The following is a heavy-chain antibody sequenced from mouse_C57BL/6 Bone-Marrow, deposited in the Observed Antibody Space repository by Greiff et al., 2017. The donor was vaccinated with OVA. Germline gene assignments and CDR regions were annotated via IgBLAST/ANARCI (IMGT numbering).Heavy chain of an antibody. V-gene: IGHV14-4*01. J-gene: IGHJ1*03. CDR3: TTWNWYFDV. CDR2: IDPENGDT. Sequence: VQLQQSGAELVRPGASVKLSCTASGFNIKDDYMHWVEQRPEQGLEWIGWIDPENGDTEYASKFQGKATITADTSSNTAYLQLSSLTSEDTAVYYCTTWNWYFDVWGTGTTVTVSS. CDR1: GFNIKDDY.